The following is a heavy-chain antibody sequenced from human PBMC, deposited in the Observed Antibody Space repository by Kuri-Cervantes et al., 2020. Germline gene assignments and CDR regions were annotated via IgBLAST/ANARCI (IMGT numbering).Heavy chain of an antibody. CDR1: GFTFSSYS. Sequence: GESLKISCAASGFTFSSYSMNWVRQAPGKGLEWVSYISSSSTIYYADSVKGRFTISRDNAKNSLYLQMNSLRAEDTAVYYCARDKGNRYYYDSSGYTYYFDYWGQGTLVTVSS. D-gene: IGHD3-22*01. CDR3: ARDKGNRYYYDSSGYTYYFDY. CDR2: ISSSSTI. V-gene: IGHV3-48*01. J-gene: IGHJ4*02.